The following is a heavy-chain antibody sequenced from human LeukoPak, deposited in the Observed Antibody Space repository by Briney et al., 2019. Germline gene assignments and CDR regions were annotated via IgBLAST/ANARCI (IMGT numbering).Heavy chain of an antibody. Sequence: PGGSLRLSCVGSGFTFSTYWMSWVRQAPGKGLEWVANIKQDGSEKYYVDSVKGRFSISRDNAKNSLYLQMNSLTDGDTAVYYCPRGEYGDHSEYFWYWGQGTLVTVTS. CDR3: PRGEYGDHSEYFWY. CDR2: IKQDGSEK. D-gene: IGHD4-17*01. J-gene: IGHJ1*01. CDR1: GFTFSTYW. V-gene: IGHV3-7*01.